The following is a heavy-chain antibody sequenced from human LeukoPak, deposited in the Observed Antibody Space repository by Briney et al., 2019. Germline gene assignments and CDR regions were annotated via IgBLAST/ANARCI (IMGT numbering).Heavy chain of an antibody. V-gene: IGHV3-53*01. CDR1: GFTVSSNY. Sequence: GGSLRLSCAASGFTVSSNYMTWVRQAPGKGLEWVSSIFPSGGEIHYADSVRGRFTISRDNSKSTLSLQMNSLRAEDTAIYYCATYRQVLLPFESWGQGTLVTVSS. J-gene: IGHJ4*02. D-gene: IGHD2-8*02. CDR2: IFPSGGEI. CDR3: ATYRQVLLPFES.